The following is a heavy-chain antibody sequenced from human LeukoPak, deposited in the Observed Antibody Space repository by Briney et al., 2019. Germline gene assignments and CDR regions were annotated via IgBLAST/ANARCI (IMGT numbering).Heavy chain of an antibody. D-gene: IGHD3-3*01. CDR3: AKDQGHYDFWSGQRYRGGIFDY. Sequence: QPGGSLRLSCAASGFTFSSYAMSWVRQAPGKGLEWVSAISGSGGSTYYADSVKGGFTISRDNSKNTLYLQMNSLRAEDTAVYYCAKDQGHYDFWSGQRYRGGIFDYWGQGTLVTVSS. J-gene: IGHJ4*02. V-gene: IGHV3-23*01. CDR1: GFTFSSYA. CDR2: ISGSGGST.